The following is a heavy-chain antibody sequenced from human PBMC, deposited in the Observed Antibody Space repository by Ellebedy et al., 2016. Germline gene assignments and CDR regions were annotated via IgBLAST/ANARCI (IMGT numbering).Heavy chain of an antibody. CDR3: AKTARHLDF. CDR1: GFSFNDYY. CDR2: ISQSGHDI. J-gene: IGHJ4*02. V-gene: IGHV3-11*01. Sequence: GGSLRLSCEASGFSFNDYYMSWIRQARGKGPEWVSYISQSGHDIVYADSVRGRFTVSRDNAKNSLYLHMSSLRVEDTAIYYCAKTARHLDFWGQGTLVTVSS. D-gene: IGHD1-1*01.